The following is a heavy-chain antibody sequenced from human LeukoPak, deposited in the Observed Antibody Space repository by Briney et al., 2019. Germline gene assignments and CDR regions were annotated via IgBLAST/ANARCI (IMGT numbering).Heavy chain of an antibody. V-gene: IGHV4-34*01. D-gene: IGHD4-17*01. CDR3: ARLTVTTPFFDY. CDR1: GGSFSGYY. J-gene: IGHJ4*02. Sequence: SETLSLTCAVYGGSFSGYYWSWIRQPPGKGLEWIGEINHSGSTNYNPSLKTRVTISVDTSKNQFSLNLSSVTAADTAVYYCARLTVTTPFFDYWGQGSLVTVSS. CDR2: INHSGST.